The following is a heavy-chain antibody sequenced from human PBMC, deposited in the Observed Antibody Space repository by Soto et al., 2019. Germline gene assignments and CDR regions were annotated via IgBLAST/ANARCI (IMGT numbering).Heavy chain of an antibody. V-gene: IGHV3-7*01. Sequence: EVQLVASGGALVQPGGSLRLSCAASAFTFNNYYMGWVRQAPGKGLEWLANIKEDGSDKYYVDSVKGRFTISRDNGKSSLYLQMNSLRAEDTAVYYCARWIRGTVDYWGQGTLVTVSS. CDR3: ARWIRGTVDY. J-gene: IGHJ4*02. D-gene: IGHD3-10*01. CDR2: IKEDGSDK. CDR1: AFTFNNYY.